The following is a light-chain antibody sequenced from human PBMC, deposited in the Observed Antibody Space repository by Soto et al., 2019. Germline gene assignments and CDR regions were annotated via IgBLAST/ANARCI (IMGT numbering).Light chain of an antibody. CDR2: DAS. Sequence: DIQLTQSPSTLSASVGDRVTITCRTSQSITSWLVWYQQKPGKAPKLLIYDASSLQSGVPSRFSGSGSGTEFTLTISSPQPDDFATYYCQQYNGYSFGPGTKVDIK. J-gene: IGKJ3*01. V-gene: IGKV1-5*01. CDR1: QSITSW. CDR3: QQYNGYS.